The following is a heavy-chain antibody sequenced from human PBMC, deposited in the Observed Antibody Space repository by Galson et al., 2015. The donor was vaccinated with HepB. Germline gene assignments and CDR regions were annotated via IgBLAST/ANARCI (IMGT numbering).Heavy chain of an antibody. CDR1: GFTFSSYA. Sequence: SLRLSCAAFGFTFSSYAMSWVRQAPGKGLEWVSAISGSGGSTYYADSVKGRFTISRDNSKNTLYLQMNSLRAEDTAVYYCAKDLGITMIVVVITTFDYWGQGTLVTVSS. CDR3: AKDLGITMIVVVITTFDY. J-gene: IGHJ4*02. V-gene: IGHV3-23*01. D-gene: IGHD3-22*01. CDR2: ISGSGGST.